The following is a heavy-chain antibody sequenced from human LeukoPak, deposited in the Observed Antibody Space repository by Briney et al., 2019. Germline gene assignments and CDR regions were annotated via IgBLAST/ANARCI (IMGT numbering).Heavy chain of an antibody. V-gene: IGHV1-3*01. CDR3: ARVTLRGVADS. J-gene: IGHJ4*02. CDR1: GYTFTSYA. Sequence: GASVKVSCKASGYTFTSYAMHWVRQAPGQRLEWMGWINVGNGNTKSSQKFQGRVTITRDTSASTAYMELSSLRSEDTAVYYCARVTLRGVADSWGQGTLVTVSS. CDR2: INVGNGNT. D-gene: IGHD3-3*01.